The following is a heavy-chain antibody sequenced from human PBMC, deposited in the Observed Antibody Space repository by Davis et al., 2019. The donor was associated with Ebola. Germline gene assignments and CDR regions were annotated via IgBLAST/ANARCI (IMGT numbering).Heavy chain of an antibody. V-gene: IGHV3-74*01. CDR1: GFTFSSYA. D-gene: IGHD3-22*01. Sequence: PGGSLRLSCAASGFTFSSYAMSWVRQAPGKGLVWVSRINSDGSSTSYADSVKGRFTISRDNAKNSLYLQMNSLRAEDTALYYCARDRAMIPDYWGQGTLVTVSS. CDR3: ARDRAMIPDY. CDR2: INSDGSST. J-gene: IGHJ4*02.